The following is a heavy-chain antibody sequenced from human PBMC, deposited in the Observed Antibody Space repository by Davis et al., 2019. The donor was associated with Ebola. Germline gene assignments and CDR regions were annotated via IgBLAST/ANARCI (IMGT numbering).Heavy chain of an antibody. CDR2: IYSGGST. J-gene: IGHJ4*02. Sequence: GESLKISCAASGFTVSSNYMSWVRQAPGKGLEWVSVIYSGGSTYYADSVKGRFTISRDNSKNTLYLQMNSLRAEDTAVYYCAKAAGSIGGWYFDYWGQGTLVTVSS. CDR1: GFTVSSNY. D-gene: IGHD1-26*01. CDR3: AKAAGSIGGWYFDY. V-gene: IGHV3-53*01.